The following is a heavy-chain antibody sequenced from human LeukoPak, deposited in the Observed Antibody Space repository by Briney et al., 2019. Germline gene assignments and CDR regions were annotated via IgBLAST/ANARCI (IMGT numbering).Heavy chain of an antibody. J-gene: IGHJ4*02. CDR3: AKGGGSDFFDY. CDR2: ISSNAYST. V-gene: IGHV3-23*01. CDR1: GFAFGSYA. Sequence: GGSLRLSCAASGFAFGSYAMSWVRQAPGKGLEGVAAISSNAYSTYYADSLKGSFTISRDNSKNTLYLQMNSLRSDDTAVYYCAKGGGSDFFDYWGQGTLVTVSS. D-gene: IGHD5-12*01.